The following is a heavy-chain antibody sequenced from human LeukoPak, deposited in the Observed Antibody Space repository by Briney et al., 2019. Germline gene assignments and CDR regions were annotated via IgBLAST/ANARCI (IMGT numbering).Heavy chain of an antibody. J-gene: IGHJ4*02. Sequence: PGGSLRLSRAASGFTFSSYGMRWVRQAPGKGLEWVAVIWYDGSNKYYADSVKGRFTISRDNSKNTLYLQMNSLRAEDTAVYYCARDMEVAGTSIDYWGQGTLVTVSS. D-gene: IGHD6-19*01. V-gene: IGHV3-33*01. CDR2: IWYDGSNK. CDR1: GFTFSSYG. CDR3: ARDMEVAGTSIDY.